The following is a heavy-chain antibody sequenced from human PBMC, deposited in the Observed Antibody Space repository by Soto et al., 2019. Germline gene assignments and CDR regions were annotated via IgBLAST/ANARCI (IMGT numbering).Heavy chain of an antibody. CDR2: IYYSGST. CDR1: GGSISSYY. V-gene: IGHV4-59*01. Sequence: PSETLSLTCTVSGGSISSYYWSWIRQPPGKGLEWIGYIYYSGSTNYNPSLKSRVTISVDTSKNQFSLNLSSVTAAETAVYYCERGPEGFYFDYWGRGTRVTASS. CDR3: ERGPEGFYFDY. J-gene: IGHJ4*02.